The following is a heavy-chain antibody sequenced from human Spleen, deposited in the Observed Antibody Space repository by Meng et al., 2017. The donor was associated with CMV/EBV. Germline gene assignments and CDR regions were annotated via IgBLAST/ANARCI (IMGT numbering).Heavy chain of an antibody. CDR3: TRGMRIGKYYIPMVY. CDR1: GFSVDDYT. D-gene: IGHD2/OR15-2a*01. CDR2: ISWDGDST. V-gene: IGHV3-43*01. Sequence: GESLKISCEVSGFSVDDYTMNWVRQAPGKGLEWVSVISWDGDSTSYADSVKGRFTISRDNSRNSLSLQMNSLRPEDTALYYCTRGMRIGKYYIPMVYWGQGTLVTVSS. J-gene: IGHJ4*02.